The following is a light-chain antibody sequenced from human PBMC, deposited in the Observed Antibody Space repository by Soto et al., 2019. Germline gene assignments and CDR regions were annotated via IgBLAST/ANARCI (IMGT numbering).Light chain of an antibody. V-gene: IGKV1-5*03. CDR2: KAS. CDR1: QSISSW. CDR3: QQYHSSPT. J-gene: IGKJ1*01. Sequence: DLQMTQSPSTLSASVGDRVTITCRASQSISSWLAWYQQKPGKAPKLLIYKASSLESGVPSRFSGCGSGTEFTLTISSLQPDDFATYYCQQYHSSPTFGQGTKVEIK.